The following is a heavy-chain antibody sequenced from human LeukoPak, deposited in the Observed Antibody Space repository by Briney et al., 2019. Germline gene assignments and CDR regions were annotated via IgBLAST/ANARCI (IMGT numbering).Heavy chain of an antibody. V-gene: IGHV3-33*01. D-gene: IGHD2-2*01. Sequence: GRSLRLSCAASGFTFRSYGMQWVRQAPGEGLEWVAVIWYDGSNKNYADSVKGRFTISRDNSKNTLYLQMNSLRAEDTAVYYCARDRAAAMEYYYMDVWGKGTTVTVSS. CDR3: ARDRAAAMEYYYMDV. CDR2: IWYDGSNK. J-gene: IGHJ6*03. CDR1: GFTFRSYG.